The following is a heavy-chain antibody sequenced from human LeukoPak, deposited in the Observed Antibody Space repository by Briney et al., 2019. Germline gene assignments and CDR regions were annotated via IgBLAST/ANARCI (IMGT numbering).Heavy chain of an antibody. D-gene: IGHD2-2*01. CDR3: ARARYANAWYAFDI. J-gene: IGHJ3*02. Sequence: SETLSLTCTVSGGSVSSYYWSWIRRPPGRGLEWIAYLSHSGSSNSNPSLTSRVTTLVDTSKNQFSLKLTSVTAAATAVYYCARARYANAWYAFDIWGQGTMVTVSS. CDR2: LSHSGSS. CDR1: GGSVSSYY. V-gene: IGHV4-59*02.